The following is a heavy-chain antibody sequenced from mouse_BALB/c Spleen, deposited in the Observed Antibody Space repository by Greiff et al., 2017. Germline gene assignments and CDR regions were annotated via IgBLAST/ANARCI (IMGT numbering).Heavy chain of an antibody. Sequence: EVKLQESGPSLVKPSQTLSLTCSVTGDSITSGYWNWIRKFPGNKLEYMGYISYSGSTYYNPSLKSRISITRDTSKNQYYLQLNSVTTEDTATYYCARYRDRSRGAMDYWGQGTSVTVSS. V-gene: IGHV3-8*02. CDR2: ISYSGST. CDR1: GDSITSGY. CDR3: ARYRDRSRGAMDY. D-gene: IGHD3-3*01. J-gene: IGHJ4*01.